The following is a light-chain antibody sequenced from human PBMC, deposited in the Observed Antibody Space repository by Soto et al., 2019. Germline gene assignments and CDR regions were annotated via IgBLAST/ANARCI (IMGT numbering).Light chain of an antibody. Sequence: EIVLTQSPATLSLSRGERTSLSCRASQSVSSYLAWYQQKPGQAPRLLIYDASNRATGIPARFSGSGSGTDFTLTISSLEPEDFAVYYCQQRSNWRFTFGPGTKVDI. V-gene: IGKV3-11*01. CDR1: QSVSSY. CDR2: DAS. CDR3: QQRSNWRFT. J-gene: IGKJ3*01.